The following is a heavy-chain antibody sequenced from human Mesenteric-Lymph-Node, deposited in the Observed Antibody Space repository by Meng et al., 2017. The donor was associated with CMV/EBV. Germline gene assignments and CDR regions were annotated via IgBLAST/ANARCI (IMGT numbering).Heavy chain of an antibody. CDR2: INPNSGDT. CDR1: GYTFTSYG. D-gene: IGHD2-2*02. V-gene: IGHV1-2*02. J-gene: IGHJ4*02. CDR3: ARDSCSTNTCYTLLDH. Sequence: ASVKVSCKASGYTFTSYGISWVRQAPGQGLEWMGWINPNSGDTNYAQKFQGRVTMTRGTSISTAYMELSRLRSDDTAFYYCARDSCSTNTCYTLLDHWGQGTLVTVSS.